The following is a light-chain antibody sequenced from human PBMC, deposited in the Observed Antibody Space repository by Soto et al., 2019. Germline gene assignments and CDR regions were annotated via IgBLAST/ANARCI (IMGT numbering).Light chain of an antibody. CDR1: GSLVHSDGNIY. V-gene: IGKV2-30*02. Sequence: VLSQSPLSLSVTIGQPASISCGSGGSLVHSDGNIYLIWFQQRPGQSPRRLIYQVSNRDSGVPDRFSGSGSVTDFTLKISRVEAEDVGVYYCLQATHWPHTFGQGTKVDI. CDR2: QVS. CDR3: LQATHWPHT. J-gene: IGKJ2*01.